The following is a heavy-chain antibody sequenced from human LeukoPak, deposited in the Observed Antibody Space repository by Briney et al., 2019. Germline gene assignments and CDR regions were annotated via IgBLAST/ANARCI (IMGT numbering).Heavy chain of an antibody. CDR2: ISGSGGTT. Sequence: GGSLRLSCAASGFTFSSYAMSWVRQAPGKGLEWVSAISGSGGTTYYADSVKGRFTISRDNSKNTLYLQMNSLRAEDTAVYYCAKVPIVVVPAPMRDTDYWGQGTLVTVSS. CDR3: AKVPIVVVPAPMRDTDY. J-gene: IGHJ4*02. CDR1: GFTFSSYA. V-gene: IGHV3-23*01. D-gene: IGHD2-2*01.